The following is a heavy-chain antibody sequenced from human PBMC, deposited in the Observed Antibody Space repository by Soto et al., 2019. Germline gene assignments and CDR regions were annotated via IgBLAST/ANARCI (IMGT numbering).Heavy chain of an antibody. Sequence: QVQLQESGPGLVKPSQTLSLTCTVSGGSISSGGYYWSWIRQHPGKGLEWIGYIYYSGSTYYNPPXXRXXTISVDTSKNQFSLKLRSVTAADTAVYYCGRDPTPWGQGTLVTVSS. CDR2: IYYSGST. CDR3: GRDPTP. CDR1: GGSISSGGYY. V-gene: IGHV4-31*01. J-gene: IGHJ5*02.